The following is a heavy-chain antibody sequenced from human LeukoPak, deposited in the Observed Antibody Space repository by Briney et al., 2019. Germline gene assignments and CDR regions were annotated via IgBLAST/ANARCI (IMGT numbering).Heavy chain of an antibody. J-gene: IGHJ3*01. V-gene: IGHV1-46*01. CDR2: VNLSGGGT. CDR3: AGPETQVVIEHDAFEV. Sequence: ASVKVSCKASGYTLTDYDMHWVRQAPGQGLEWMGRVNLSGGGTAYAPKFQGRVTMTRDTSTSTVYMELSSLSSEDTAVYYCAGPETQVVIEHDAFEVWGQGTMVTVSS. D-gene: IGHD4-23*01. CDR1: GYTLTDYD.